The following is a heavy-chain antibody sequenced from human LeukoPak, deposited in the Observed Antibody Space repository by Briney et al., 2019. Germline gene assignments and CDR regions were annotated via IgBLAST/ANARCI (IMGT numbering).Heavy chain of an antibody. V-gene: IGHV1-69*13. CDR2: IIPIFGTA. CDR3: ARGPFEGSTAVLLWFGELLW. J-gene: IGHJ4*02. CDR1: GGTFSSYA. D-gene: IGHD3-10*01. Sequence: SVKVSCKASGGTFSSYAISWVRQAPGQGLEWMGGIIPIFGTANYAQKFQGRVTITADESTSTAYMELSSLRSEDTAVYYCARGPFEGSTAVLLWFGELLWWGQGTLVTVSS.